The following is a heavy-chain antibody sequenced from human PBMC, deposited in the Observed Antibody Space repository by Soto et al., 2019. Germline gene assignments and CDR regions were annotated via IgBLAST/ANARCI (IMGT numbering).Heavy chain of an antibody. V-gene: IGHV4-39*01. J-gene: IGHJ4*02. CDR1: GGSISSSSYY. CDR2: IYYSGST. Sequence: SETLSLTCTVSGGSISSSSYYWGWIRQPPGKGLEWIGSIYYSGSTYYNPSLKSRVTISVDTSKNQFSLKLSSVTAADTAVYYCARHLEVVVAAFDYSGQGTLVTVSS. CDR3: ARHLEVVVAAFDY. D-gene: IGHD2-15*01.